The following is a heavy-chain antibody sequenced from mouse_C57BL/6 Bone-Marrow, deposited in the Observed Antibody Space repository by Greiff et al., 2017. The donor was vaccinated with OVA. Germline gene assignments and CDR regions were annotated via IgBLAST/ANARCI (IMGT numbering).Heavy chain of an antibody. CDR1: GYAFTNYL. Sequence: QVQLQQSGAELVRPGTSVKVSCKASGYAFTNYLIEWVKQRPGQGLEWIGVINPGSGGTNYNEKFKGKATLTADKSSSTAYMQLSSLTSEDSAVYFCARWDTFYAMDYWGQGTSVTVSS. CDR3: ARWDTFYAMDY. D-gene: IGHD4-1*01. J-gene: IGHJ4*01. CDR2: INPGSGGT. V-gene: IGHV1-54*01.